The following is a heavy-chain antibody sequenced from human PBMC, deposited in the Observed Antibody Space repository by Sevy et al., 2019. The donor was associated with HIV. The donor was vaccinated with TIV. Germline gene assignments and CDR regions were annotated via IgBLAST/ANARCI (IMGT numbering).Heavy chain of an antibody. CDR1: GGSITSLY. Sequence: GSLRLSCTVSGGSITSLYWNWIWQPPGKGLEWIANIYYNGHINYNPSLKSRVTLSLDTSKNQFSLRLSSVTAADTAMYYCAGENAWGRGYSWGQGTLVTVSS. CDR3: AGENAWGRGYS. J-gene: IGHJ4*02. CDR2: IYYNGHI. V-gene: IGHV4-59*08. D-gene: IGHD1-26*01.